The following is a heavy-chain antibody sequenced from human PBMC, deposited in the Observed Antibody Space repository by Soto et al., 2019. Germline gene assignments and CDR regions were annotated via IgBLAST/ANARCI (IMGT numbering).Heavy chain of an antibody. CDR2: INPNSGGT. CDR1: GYIFTSYY. D-gene: IGHD2-2*02. CDR3: ARVALGYCISTSCYKGSGNDY. J-gene: IGHJ4*02. Sequence: ASVKVSCKASGYIFTSYYIHWVRQAPGQGLEWMGWINPNSGGTNYAQKFKGWVTMTRDTSISTAYMELSRLRSDDTAVYYCARVALGYCISTSCYKGSGNDYWGQGTLVTVSS. V-gene: IGHV1-2*04.